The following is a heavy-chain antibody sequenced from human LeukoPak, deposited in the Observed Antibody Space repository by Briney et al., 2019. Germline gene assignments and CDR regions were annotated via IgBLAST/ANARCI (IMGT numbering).Heavy chain of an antibody. J-gene: IGHJ4*02. D-gene: IGHD4-23*01. CDR3: ARGGGGNGFDY. CDR1: GFTFSDYY. Sequence: LRLSCAASGFTFSDYYMSWLRQAPGQGLEWIGYIYYSGSTYYNPSLKSRVTISVDTSKNQFSLKLSSVTAADTAVYYCARGGGGNGFDYWGQGTLVTVSS. V-gene: IGHV4-30-4*08. CDR2: IYYSGST.